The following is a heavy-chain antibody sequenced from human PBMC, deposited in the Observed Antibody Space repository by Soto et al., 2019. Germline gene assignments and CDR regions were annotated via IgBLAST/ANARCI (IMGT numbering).Heavy chain of an antibody. V-gene: IGHV4-59*11. CDR1: GVSLTSHY. Sequence: ETLSLTCRVSGVSLTSHYWTWIRQSPGKGLEWIGYIYYSGSTNYSPSLKSRLTMSIDTPSNQFSLNLSSVTAADTAIYYCARLRDRSGTASIYNGMDVWGPGTMVTVSS. CDR3: ARLRDRSGTASIYNGMDV. D-gene: IGHD3-22*01. CDR2: IYYSGST. J-gene: IGHJ6*02.